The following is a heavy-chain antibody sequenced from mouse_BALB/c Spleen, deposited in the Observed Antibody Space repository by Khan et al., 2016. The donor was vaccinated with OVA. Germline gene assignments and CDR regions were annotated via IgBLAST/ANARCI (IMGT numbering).Heavy chain of an antibody. Sequence: QVQLKQSGAELARPGASVKMSCKASGYTFTSYTIHWVRQRPGQAPEWVGHINPSNYYTNYNQNFKDKATLIVDKSSSTAYMQLNSLTSEDSAVYYCVREGAYQRSDGWFAYWGQGTLVTVSA. V-gene: IGHV1-4*01. J-gene: IGHJ3*01. CDR2: INPSNYYT. D-gene: IGHD2-14*01. CDR1: GYTFTSYT. CDR3: VREGAYQRSDGWFAY.